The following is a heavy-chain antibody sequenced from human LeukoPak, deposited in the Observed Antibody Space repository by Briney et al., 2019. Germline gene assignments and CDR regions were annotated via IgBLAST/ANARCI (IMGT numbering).Heavy chain of an antibody. J-gene: IGHJ3*02. V-gene: IGHV4-34*01. CDR2: INHSGST. Sequence: SETLSLTCAVYGGSFSGYYWSWIRQPPGKGLEWIGEINHSGSTNYNPSLKSRVTISVDTSKNQFSLELSSVTAADTAVYYCARRGLAVAGTNDAFDIWGQGTMVTVSS. CDR3: ARRGLAVAGTNDAFDI. D-gene: IGHD6-19*01. CDR1: GGSFSGYY.